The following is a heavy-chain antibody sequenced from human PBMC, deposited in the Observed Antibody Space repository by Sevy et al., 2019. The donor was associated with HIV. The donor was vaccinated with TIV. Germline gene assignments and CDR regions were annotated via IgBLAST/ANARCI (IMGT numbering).Heavy chain of an antibody. CDR1: GFTFSDYY. CDR3: VGRRYSYSVSWSYHFDF. V-gene: IGHV3-11*01. D-gene: IGHD5-18*01. Sequence: GGSLRLSCAASGFTFSDYYMNWIRQAPGKGLEWISYISTTGSAINYADSVKGRFAISRDNSKNALYLQMNSLRAEDTPVFVCVGRRYSYSVSWSYHFDFWGQGTVVTVSS. J-gene: IGHJ4*02. CDR2: ISTTGSAI.